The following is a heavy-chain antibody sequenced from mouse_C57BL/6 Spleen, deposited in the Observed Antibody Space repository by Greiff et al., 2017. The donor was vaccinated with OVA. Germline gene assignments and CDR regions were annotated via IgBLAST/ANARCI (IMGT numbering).Heavy chain of an antibody. D-gene: IGHD1-1*01. CDR3: ARGGTTVVVHFDD. V-gene: IGHV1-55*01. CDR1: GYTFTSYW. Sequence: VQLQQPGAELVKPGASVKMSCKASGYTFTSYWITWVKQRPGQGLEWIGDIYPGSGSTNYNAKFKSKATLTVDTSSSTAYMQLSRLTAEDAAVYYSARGGTTVVVHFDDWGQGTTLTVAS. J-gene: IGHJ2*01. CDR2: IYPGSGST.